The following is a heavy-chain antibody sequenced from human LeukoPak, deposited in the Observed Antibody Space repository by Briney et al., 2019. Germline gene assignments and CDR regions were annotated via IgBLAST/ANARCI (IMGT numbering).Heavy chain of an antibody. Sequence: ASVNVSCKASGYTFTSYYMHWVRQAPGQGLEWMGIINPSGGSTSYAQKFQGRVTMTRDTSASTVYMELSSLRSEDTAVYYCASSYYYDSSGLFFDAFDIWGQGTMVTVSS. CDR1: GYTFTSYY. D-gene: IGHD3-22*01. CDR2: INPSGGST. V-gene: IGHV1-46*01. J-gene: IGHJ3*02. CDR3: ASSYYYDSSGLFFDAFDI.